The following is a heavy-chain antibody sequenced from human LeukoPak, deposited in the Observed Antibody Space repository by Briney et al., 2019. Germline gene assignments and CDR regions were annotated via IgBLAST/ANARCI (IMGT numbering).Heavy chain of an antibody. CDR1: CSPISGGN. CDR3: ARGLSNFGQVSFDY. D-gene: IGHD4-11*01. Sequence: SETLSLTCTVSCSPISGGNWNCIRQPPGKGLVGIGYISYSGSTTYNPSPKSRVTISVDTSKSLFSLKLRSVTTADAAVYYCARGLSNFGQVSFDYWGQGTLVTVSS. V-gene: IGHV4-59*01. J-gene: IGHJ4*02. CDR2: ISYSGST.